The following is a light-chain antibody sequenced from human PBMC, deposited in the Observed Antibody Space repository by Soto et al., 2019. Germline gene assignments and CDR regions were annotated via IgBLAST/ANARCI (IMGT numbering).Light chain of an antibody. CDR1: QSISSW. Sequence: MTQSPATLSASVGDRVTITCRASQSISSWLAWYQQKPGKAPKLLIYKASSLESGVPSRFSGSGSGTEFTLTISSLQPDDFATYYCQQYNSYSPWTFGQGTKVDI. J-gene: IGKJ1*01. V-gene: IGKV1-5*03. CDR2: KAS. CDR3: QQYNSYSPWT.